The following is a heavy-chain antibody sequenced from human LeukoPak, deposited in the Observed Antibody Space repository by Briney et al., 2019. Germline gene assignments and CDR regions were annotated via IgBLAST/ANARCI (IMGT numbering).Heavy chain of an antibody. Sequence: SETLSLTCAVYGGSFSGYYWSWIRQPPGKGLEWFGEINHSGSTNDHPSLKSRVTISVDTSKNQFSLKLSSVTAADTAIYYCARGLRTLIAARPSAFDIWGQGTMVTVSS. V-gene: IGHV4-34*01. CDR2: INHSGST. D-gene: IGHD6-6*01. CDR1: GGSFSGYY. J-gene: IGHJ3*02. CDR3: ARGLRTLIAARPSAFDI.